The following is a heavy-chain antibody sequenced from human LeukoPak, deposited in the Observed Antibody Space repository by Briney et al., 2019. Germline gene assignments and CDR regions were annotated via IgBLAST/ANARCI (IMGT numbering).Heavy chain of an antibody. CDR2: IYSGVNT. CDR3: ARDYDNSGRIFDY. CDR1: GFSVSSND. V-gene: IGHV3-53*01. J-gene: IGHJ4*02. Sequence: PGGSLRLSCAASGFSVSSNDMSWVRQAPGKGPEWVSLIYSGVNTYYADSVKGRFTISRDNSKNTLYLLMNSLRADDTAVYYCARDYDNSGRIFDYWGQGTLVTVSS. D-gene: IGHD3-22*01.